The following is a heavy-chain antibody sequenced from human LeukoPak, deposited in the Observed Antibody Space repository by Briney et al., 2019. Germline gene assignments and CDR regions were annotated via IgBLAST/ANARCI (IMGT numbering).Heavy chain of an antibody. J-gene: IGHJ4*02. V-gene: IGHV4-4*07. Sequence: ASETLSLTCTVSGGSISSYYWTWIRQPAGKGLEWIGRIYTSGNTNYNPSLKSRVTISVDKSKNQFSLKLSSVTAADTAVYYCARGYSSSWSLDYWGQGTLVTVSS. CDR2: IYTSGNT. CDR3: ARGYSSSWSLDY. CDR1: GGSISSYY. D-gene: IGHD6-13*01.